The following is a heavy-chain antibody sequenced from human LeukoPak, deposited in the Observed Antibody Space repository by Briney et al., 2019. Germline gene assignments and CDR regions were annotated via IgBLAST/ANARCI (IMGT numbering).Heavy chain of an antibody. Sequence: PGGSLRLSCAASELTSSTSWMSWVRQAPGKGLEWVAQTKQDGSEKYYVDSVKGRFTTSRDKNSLFLQMNSVRAEDTAVYYCAREGDYGDYAFSSWVVRFDPWGQGTLVTVSS. CDR2: TKQDGSEK. D-gene: IGHD4-17*01. J-gene: IGHJ5*02. CDR3: AREGDYGDYAFSSWVVRFDP. V-gene: IGHV3-7*01. CDR1: ELTSSTSW.